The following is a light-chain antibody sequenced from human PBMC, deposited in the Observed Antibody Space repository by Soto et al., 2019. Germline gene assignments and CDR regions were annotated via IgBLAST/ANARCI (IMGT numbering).Light chain of an antibody. CDR2: DAS. Sequence: DIQLTQSPSTLSAYVGDRVNITCRASQSISDWLAWYQQKAGKDPELLISDASTLATGVPSSFSGSGSVTEFTLTISSLQTDDSATYFLQEYKTYAFGPGTKVDI. J-gene: IGKJ2*01. V-gene: IGKV1-5*01. CDR3: QEYKTYA. CDR1: QSISDW.